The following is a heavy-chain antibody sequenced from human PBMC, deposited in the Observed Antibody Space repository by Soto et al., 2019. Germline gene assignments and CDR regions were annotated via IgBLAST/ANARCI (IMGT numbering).Heavy chain of an antibody. J-gene: IGHJ5*02. CDR3: ARGQYYYGSWWFDP. CDR1: GGSISSYY. Sequence: PSETLSLTCTVSGGSISSYYWSWIRQPPGKGLEWIGYIYYSGSTNYNPSLKSRVTISVDTSKNQFSLKLSSVTAADTAVYYCARGQYYYGSWWFDPWGQGTLVTVSS. D-gene: IGHD3-10*01. CDR2: IYYSGST. V-gene: IGHV4-59*01.